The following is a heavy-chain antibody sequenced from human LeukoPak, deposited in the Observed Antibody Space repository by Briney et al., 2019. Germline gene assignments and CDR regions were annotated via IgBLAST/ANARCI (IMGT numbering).Heavy chain of an antibody. Sequence: ASVVVSCKASGYTFTDYYIHWVRQAPGQGLEWMGWINPNNGGTTYAQKFQARVTMARDTSITTVHMELSSLRSDDTAVYYCAREGWIQLWSAVGAADYYYGMDVWGQGTTVTVSS. V-gene: IGHV1-2*02. CDR1: GYTFTDYY. CDR2: INPNNGGT. J-gene: IGHJ6*02. CDR3: AREGWIQLWSAVGAADYYYGMDV. D-gene: IGHD5-18*01.